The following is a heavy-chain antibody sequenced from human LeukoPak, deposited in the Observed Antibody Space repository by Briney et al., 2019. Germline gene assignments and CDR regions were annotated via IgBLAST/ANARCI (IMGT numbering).Heavy chain of an antibody. CDR1: GFTFSSYT. J-gene: IGHJ1*01. D-gene: IGHD5-18*01. CDR3: SKVLQLILEYFQN. Sequence: PGGSLRLSCAASGFTFSSYTMSWVRQAPGKGLEWVSAISGSGGSTYYADSVKGRFTISRDNSKNTLYLQMHSLRHEDTDLSNCSKVLQLILEYFQNWGQATPVTVSS. CDR2: ISGSGGST. V-gene: IGHV3-23*01.